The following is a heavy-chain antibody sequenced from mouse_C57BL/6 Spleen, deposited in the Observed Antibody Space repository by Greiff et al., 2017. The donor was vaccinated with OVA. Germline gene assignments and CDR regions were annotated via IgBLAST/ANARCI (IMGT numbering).Heavy chain of an antibody. CDR3: ASRFLLTGLDY. CDR2: IYPGDGDT. Sequence: QVQLQQSGPELVKPGASVKISCKASGYAFSSSWMNWVKQRPGKGLEWIGRIYPGDGDTNYNGKFKGKATLTADKSSSTAYMQLSSLTSEDSAVYFCASRFLLTGLDYWGQGTTLTVSS. CDR1: GYAFSSSW. V-gene: IGHV1-82*01. J-gene: IGHJ2*01. D-gene: IGHD4-1*01.